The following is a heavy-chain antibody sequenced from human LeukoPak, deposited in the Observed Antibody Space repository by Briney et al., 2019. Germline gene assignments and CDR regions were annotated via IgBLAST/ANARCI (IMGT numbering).Heavy chain of an antibody. CDR3: ARDGRFCNGDNHYPDLGY. D-gene: IGHD2-15*01. CDR1: GYTFTGYY. V-gene: IGHV1-2*02. CDR2: INPNTGDT. Sequence: ASVKVSCKASGYTFTGYYLFWVRQAPGQGLEWMGWINPNTGDTRYGQKFQGRVTLTRDTSIGTTYMELSSLRSDDTAVYYCARDGRFCNGDNHYPDLGYWGQGTLVTVSS. J-gene: IGHJ4*02.